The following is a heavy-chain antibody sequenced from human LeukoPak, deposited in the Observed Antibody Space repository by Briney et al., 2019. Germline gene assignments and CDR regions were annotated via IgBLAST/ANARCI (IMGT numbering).Heavy chain of an antibody. CDR3: ARGPGRYDILTGYPRPYYMDV. Sequence: ASVKVSCKASGYTFTGYYMHWVRQAPGQGLEWMGWINPNSGGTNYAQKFQGRVTMTRDTPISTAYMELSRLRSDDTAVYYCARGPGRYDILTGYPRPYYMDVWGKGTTVTISS. J-gene: IGHJ6*03. CDR1: GYTFTGYY. V-gene: IGHV1-2*02. CDR2: INPNSGGT. D-gene: IGHD3-9*01.